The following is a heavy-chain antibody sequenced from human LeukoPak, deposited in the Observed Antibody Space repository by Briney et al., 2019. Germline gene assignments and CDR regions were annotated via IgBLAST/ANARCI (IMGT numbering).Heavy chain of an antibody. D-gene: IGHD3-22*01. CDR3: AKDRQEYYYDSSGYYRR. J-gene: IGHJ4*02. CDR2: ISGSGGST. V-gene: IGHV3-23*01. Sequence: PGGSLRLSCAASGFTFSSYAMSWVRQAPGKGLEWVSAISGSGGSTYYADSVKGRFTISRDNSKNTLYLQMNSLRAEDTAVYYCAKDRQEYYYDSSGYYRRWGQGTLVTVSS. CDR1: GFTFSSYA.